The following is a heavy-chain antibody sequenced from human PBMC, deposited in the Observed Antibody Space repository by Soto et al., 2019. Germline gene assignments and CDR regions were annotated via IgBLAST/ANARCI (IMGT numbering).Heavy chain of an antibody. V-gene: IGHV3-7*04. Sequence: EVQLVESGGGLVQPGGSLRLSCAASGFTFTSYWMTWVRQAPGKGLEWVANIKQDGGEKYYVGSVKGRFTISRDNAENSLYLQLDSLRAEDAAVYYCARGAFPTWGTYQVDYWGQGTLVTVSS. D-gene: IGHD3-16*02. J-gene: IGHJ4*02. CDR3: ARGAFPTWGTYQVDY. CDR2: IKQDGGEK. CDR1: GFTFTSYW.